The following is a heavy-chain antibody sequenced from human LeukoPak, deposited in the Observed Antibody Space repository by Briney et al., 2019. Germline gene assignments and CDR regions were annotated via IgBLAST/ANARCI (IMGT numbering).Heavy chain of an antibody. Sequence: SETLSLTCPVSGGSVSSYYWSWIRQPPGKGLEWIGYIYYSGSTNYNPSLKGRVTISVDTSKNQFSLKLSSVTAADTAVYYCAGQIPAVYYFDYWGQGTLVTVSS. D-gene: IGHD2-15*01. CDR1: GGSVSSYY. V-gene: IGHV4-59*08. CDR2: IYYSGST. J-gene: IGHJ4*02. CDR3: AGQIPAVYYFDY.